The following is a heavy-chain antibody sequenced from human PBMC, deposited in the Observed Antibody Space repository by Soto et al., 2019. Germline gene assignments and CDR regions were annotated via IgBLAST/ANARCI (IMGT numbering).Heavy chain of an antibody. CDR2: IYYSGRT. D-gene: IGHD6-13*01. J-gene: IGHJ4*02. Sequence: QVQLQESGPGLVKPSQTLSLTCTVSGASISSGGYWSWIRQHPGKGLEWIGYIYYSGRTYYNPALNSRVTTAVATANSRFSPKLNSVTAAATAVYFGAGVVLAEAAQHDSWGQGTLVTVSS. V-gene: IGHV4-31*03. CDR3: AGVVLAEAAQHDS. CDR1: GASISSGGY.